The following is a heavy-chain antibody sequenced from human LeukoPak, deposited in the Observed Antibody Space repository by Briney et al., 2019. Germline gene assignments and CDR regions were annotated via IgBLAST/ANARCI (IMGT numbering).Heavy chain of an antibody. CDR3: ARSFMVRGVHYGMDV. D-gene: IGHD3-10*01. V-gene: IGHV4-59*01. J-gene: IGHJ6*02. Sequence: PSETLSLTCTVSGGSISSYYWSWIRQPPGKGLEWIGYIYYSGSTNYNPSLKSRVTISVDTSKNQFSLKLSSVTAADTAVYYCARSFMVRGVHYGMDVWGQGITVTVSS. CDR2: IYYSGST. CDR1: GGSISSYY.